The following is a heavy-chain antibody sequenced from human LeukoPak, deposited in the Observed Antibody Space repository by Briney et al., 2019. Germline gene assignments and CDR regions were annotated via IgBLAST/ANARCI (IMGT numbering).Heavy chain of an antibody. CDR3: ARDRATHYAFDI. CDR1: GGSISSDGYY. D-gene: IGHD5-12*01. J-gene: IGHJ3*02. Sequence: PSQTLSLTCTVSGGSISSDGYYWSWIRQPPGKGLEWIGYIYHSGSTYYNPSLKSRVTISVDRSKNQFSLKLSSVTAADTAVYYCARDRATHYAFDIWGQGTMVTVSS. CDR2: IYHSGST. V-gene: IGHV4-30-2*01.